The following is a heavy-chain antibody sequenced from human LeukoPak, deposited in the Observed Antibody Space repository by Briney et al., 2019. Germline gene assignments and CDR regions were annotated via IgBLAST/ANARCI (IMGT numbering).Heavy chain of an antibody. CDR2: IYYSGST. V-gene: IGHV4-30-4*01. Sequence: PSETLSLTCTVSGGSISSGDYYWSWIRQPPGKGLEWIGYIYYSGSTYYNPSLKSRVTISVDRSKNQFSLKLSSVTAADTAVYYCARGGYDWGSVYYFDYWGQGTLVTVSS. J-gene: IGHJ4*02. CDR3: ARGGYDWGSVYYFDY. CDR1: GGSISSGDYY. D-gene: IGHD5-12*01.